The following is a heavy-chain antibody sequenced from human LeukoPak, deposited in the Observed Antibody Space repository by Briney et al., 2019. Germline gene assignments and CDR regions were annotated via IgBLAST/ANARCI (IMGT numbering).Heavy chain of an antibody. V-gene: IGHV1-69*13. CDR3: ARGRQLLWFGELSENFDY. CDR2: IIPIFGTA. J-gene: IGHJ4*02. D-gene: IGHD3-10*01. CDR1: GGTFSSYA. Sequence: SVKVSCKASGGTFSSYAISWVRQAPGQGLEWMGGIIPIFGTANYAQKFQGRVTITADESTSTAYMELSSLRSEDTAVYYCARGRQLLWFGELSENFDYWGQGTLVTVSS.